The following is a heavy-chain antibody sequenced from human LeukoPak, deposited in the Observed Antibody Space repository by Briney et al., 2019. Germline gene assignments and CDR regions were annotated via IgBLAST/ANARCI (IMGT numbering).Heavy chain of an antibody. CDR3: ASEQSGNYYRPFDS. V-gene: IGHV3-21*01. Sequence: GGSLRLSCATSGFTFSSYSMNWVRQAPGKALEWVSSISSSSLYIYYADSVRGRFTISRDNAKSSLYLQMNSLRAEDTAVYYRASEQSGNYYRPFDSWGQGTLVTVSS. D-gene: IGHD1-26*01. CDR2: ISSSSLYI. CDR1: GFTFSSYS. J-gene: IGHJ4*02.